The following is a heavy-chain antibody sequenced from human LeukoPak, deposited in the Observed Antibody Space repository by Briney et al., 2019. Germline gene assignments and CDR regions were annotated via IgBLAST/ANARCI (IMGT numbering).Heavy chain of an antibody. Sequence: PGGSLRLSCAASGFTFSSYAMSWVRQAPGKGLEWVSAISGSGGSTYYADSVKGRFTISRDNSKNTLYLQMNSLRAEDTAVYYCAKANMVRGVTLKFDYWGQGTLVNVSS. CDR3: AKANMVRGVTLKFDY. J-gene: IGHJ4*02. V-gene: IGHV3-23*01. D-gene: IGHD3-10*01. CDR1: GFTFSSYA. CDR2: ISGSGGST.